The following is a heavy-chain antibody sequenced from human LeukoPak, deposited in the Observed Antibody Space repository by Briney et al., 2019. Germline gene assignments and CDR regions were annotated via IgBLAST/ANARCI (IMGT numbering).Heavy chain of an antibody. Sequence: PSETLSLTCTVSGGSISSYYWSWIRQPARKGLEWIGRIYTSGSTNYNPSLKSRVTMSVDTSKNQFSLKLSSVTAADTAVYYCARDRSYVFYYYMDVWGKGTTVTVSS. J-gene: IGHJ6*03. CDR3: ARDRSYVFYYYMDV. D-gene: IGHD1-26*01. CDR1: GGSISSYY. CDR2: IYTSGST. V-gene: IGHV4-4*07.